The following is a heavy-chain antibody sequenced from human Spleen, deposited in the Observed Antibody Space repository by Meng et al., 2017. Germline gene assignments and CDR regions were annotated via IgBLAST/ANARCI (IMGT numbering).Heavy chain of an antibody. CDR3: ARDRNDYGSHYFDY. CDR2: IYHSGST. V-gene: IGHV4-31*03. D-gene: IGHD4-17*01. Sequence: VQLQESGPGLVKPSQTPSLTCTVSGGSISSGGYYWSWIRQHPGKGLEWIGYIYHSGSTYYNPSLKSRVTISVDTSKNQFSLKLSSVTAADTAVYYCARDRNDYGSHYFDYWGQGTLVTVSS. CDR1: GGSISSGGYY. J-gene: IGHJ4*02.